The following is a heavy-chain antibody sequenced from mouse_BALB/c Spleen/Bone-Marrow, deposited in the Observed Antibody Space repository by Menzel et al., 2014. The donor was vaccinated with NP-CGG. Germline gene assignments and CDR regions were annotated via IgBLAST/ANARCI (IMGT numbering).Heavy chain of an antibody. CDR2: IDPYDSET. CDR3: ARGRDYDVFAY. D-gene: IGHD2-4*01. Sequence: QVQLKESGAELVRPGASVKLSCKASGYTFTSNWMNWVKQRPEQGLEWIGRIDPYDSETHYNQKFKDKAILTVDKSSSTAYMQLSSLTSEDSAVYYCARGRDYDVFAYWGQGTLVTVSA. CDR1: GYTFTSNW. V-gene: IGHV1-52*01. J-gene: IGHJ3*01.